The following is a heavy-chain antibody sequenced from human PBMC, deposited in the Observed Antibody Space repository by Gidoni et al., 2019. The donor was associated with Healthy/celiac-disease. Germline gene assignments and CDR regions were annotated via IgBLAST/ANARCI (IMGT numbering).Heavy chain of an antibody. V-gene: IGHV4-31*03. Sequence: QVQLQESGPGLVKPSPTLSLTCTVSGGSIRSGGYYWSWIRQHPGKGLEWIGYIDYSGRNYYNPSLKSRVIISVDTSKNQFSLKLSSVTAADTAVYYCAGGRTSMAAAEKFDYWGQGTLVTVSS. CDR3: AGGRTSMAAAEKFDY. J-gene: IGHJ4*02. CDR1: GGSIRSGGYY. CDR2: IDYSGRN. D-gene: IGHD6-13*01.